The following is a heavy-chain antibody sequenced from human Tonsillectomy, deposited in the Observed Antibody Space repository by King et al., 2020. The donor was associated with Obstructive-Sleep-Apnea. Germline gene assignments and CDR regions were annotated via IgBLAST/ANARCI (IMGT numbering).Heavy chain of an antibody. V-gene: IGHV3-48*04. CDR2: ISSSSSPI. D-gene: IGHD3-22*01. Sequence: VQLVESGGGLVQPGGSLRLSCAASGFTFSSYRMNWVRQAPGKGLGWVSYISSSSSPIYYADSVKGRFTISRDNVKNSLYLQMNSLRGEDTAVYYCARGSAYYYDSRGMDYWGQGILVTVSS. J-gene: IGHJ4*02. CDR1: GFTFSSYR. CDR3: ARGSAYYYDSRGMDY.